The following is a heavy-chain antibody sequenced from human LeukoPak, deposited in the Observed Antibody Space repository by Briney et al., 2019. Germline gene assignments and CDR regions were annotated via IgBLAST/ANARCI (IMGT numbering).Heavy chain of an antibody. CDR3: ARVRYDFWSGYSTTSYYFDY. V-gene: IGHV4-38-2*02. D-gene: IGHD3-3*01. CDR2: IYYSGST. Sequence: PSETLSLTCTVSGYSISSGYYWGWIRQPPGKGLEWIGSIYYSGSTYYNPSLKSRVTISVDTPKNQFSLKLSSVTAADTAVYYCARVRYDFWSGYSTTSYYFDYWGQGTLVTVSS. CDR1: GYSISSGYY. J-gene: IGHJ4*02.